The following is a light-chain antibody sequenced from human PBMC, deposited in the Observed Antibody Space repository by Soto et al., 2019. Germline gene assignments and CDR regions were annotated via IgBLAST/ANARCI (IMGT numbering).Light chain of an antibody. CDR1: SSDVGGYNY. Sequence: ALTQPPSASGSPGQSVTISCTGTSSDVGGYNYVSWYQQHPGKAPKLMIYEVSKRPSGVPDRFSGSKSGNTASLTVSGLQAEDEADYYCSSYAGSNMVFGGGTKVTVL. CDR2: EVS. V-gene: IGLV2-8*01. CDR3: SSYAGSNMV. J-gene: IGLJ2*01.